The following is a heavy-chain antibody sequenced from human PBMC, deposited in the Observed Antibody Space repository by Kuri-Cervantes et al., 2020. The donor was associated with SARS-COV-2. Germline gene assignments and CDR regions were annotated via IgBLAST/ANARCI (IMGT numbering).Heavy chain of an antibody. CDR1: GFTFSGYY. D-gene: IGHD3-9*01. CDR2: ISSSGSTI. V-gene: IGHV3-11*04. CDR3: ARGRNYDILTGYYISTPFDY. J-gene: IGHJ4*02. Sequence: GESLKISCAASGFTFSGYYMSWIRQAPGKGLEWVSYISSSGSTIYYADSVKGRFTISRDNAKNSLYLQMNSLRAEDTAVYYCARGRNYDILTGYYISTPFDYWGQGTLVTVSS.